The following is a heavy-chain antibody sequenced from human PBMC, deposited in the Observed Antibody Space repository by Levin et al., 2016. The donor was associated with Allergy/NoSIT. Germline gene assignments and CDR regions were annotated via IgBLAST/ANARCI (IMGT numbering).Heavy chain of an antibody. V-gene: IGHV1-46*03. Sequence: ASVKVSCKASGYTFGSYGFDSYYIHWVRQAPGQGLEWMAIINPRGGATTYAQKFQGRVTLTLDTSTSTVYMEVSSLRSEDTAMYFCTRANPIDRQSSFDIWGQGTLVTVSS. J-gene: IGHJ4*02. CDR2: INPRGGAT. D-gene: IGHD2-2*01. CDR3: TRANPIDRQSSFDI. CDR1: GYTFGSYGFDSYY.